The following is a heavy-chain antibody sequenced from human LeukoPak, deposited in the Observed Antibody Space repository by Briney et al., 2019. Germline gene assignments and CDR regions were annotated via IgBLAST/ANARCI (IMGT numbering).Heavy chain of an antibody. CDR3: ARVPGDDYGDLDV. V-gene: IGHV4-34*01. Sequence: SETLSLTCAVYGGSFSGYYWSWIRQPPGKGLEWIGEINHSGSTNYNPSLKSRVTISVDTSKNQFSLKLSSVTAADTAVYYCARVPGDDYGDLDVWGKGTTVTVSS. D-gene: IGHD4-17*01. J-gene: IGHJ6*04. CDR2: INHSGST. CDR1: GGSFSGYY.